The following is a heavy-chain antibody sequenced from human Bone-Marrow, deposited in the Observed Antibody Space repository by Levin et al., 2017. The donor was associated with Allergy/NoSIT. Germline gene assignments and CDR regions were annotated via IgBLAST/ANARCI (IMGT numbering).Heavy chain of an antibody. D-gene: IGHD6-13*01. CDR1: GGSISRYY. V-gene: IGHV4-59*01. J-gene: IGHJ5*02. Sequence: SETLSLTCTVSGGSISRYYWSWIRQPPGKGLEWIGYIYYSGSTNYNPSLKSRLTISVDTSKKQFSLKLRSVTPADTAVYFCARVNGIAAAVGDWFDPWGQGTLVTVSS. CDR2: IYYSGST. CDR3: ARVNGIAAAVGDWFDP.